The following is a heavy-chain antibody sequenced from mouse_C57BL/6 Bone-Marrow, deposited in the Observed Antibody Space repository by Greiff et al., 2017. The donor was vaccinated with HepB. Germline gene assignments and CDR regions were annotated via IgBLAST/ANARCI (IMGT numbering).Heavy chain of an antibody. Sequence: QVQLQQPGTELVKPGASVKLSCKAAGYTFTSYWMHWVKQRPGQGLEWIGNINPSNGGTNYNEKFKSKATLTVDKSSSTAYMQLSSLTSEDSAVYYCARSLITTVVALDYWGQGTTLTVSS. CDR3: ARSLITTVVALDY. J-gene: IGHJ2*01. D-gene: IGHD1-1*01. CDR1: GYTFTSYW. V-gene: IGHV1-53*01. CDR2: INPSNGGT.